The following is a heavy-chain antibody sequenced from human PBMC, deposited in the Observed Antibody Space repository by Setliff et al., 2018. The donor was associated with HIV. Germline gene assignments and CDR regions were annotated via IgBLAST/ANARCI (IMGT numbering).Heavy chain of an antibody. J-gene: IGHJ6*03. CDR2: IYSSGDS. CDR3: ARGNSRRLRVHYYYYYMDV. V-gene: IGHV4-4*08. CDR1: GGSISGYY. D-gene: IGHD4-17*01. Sequence: SETLSLTCTVSGGSISGYYWSWIRQPPGKGLEWIGTIYSSGDSFYDPSLKSRVTTSIDTSENQFSLKLSSVTAADTAVYYCARGNSRRLRVHYYYYYMDVWGKGTTVTASS.